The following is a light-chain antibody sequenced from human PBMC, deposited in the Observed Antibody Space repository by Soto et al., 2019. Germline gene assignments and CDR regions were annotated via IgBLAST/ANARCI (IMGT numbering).Light chain of an antibody. CDR2: GAS. V-gene: IGKV3-15*01. CDR1: QGVSSN. Sequence: EIVMTQSPATLSVSPGERATLSCRSSQGVSSNLAWYQQKPGQAPRLLIYGASTRATCIPARFSGSGSGTEFTLTISSLQSEDFAVYYCQQYNKWPLTFGQGIKVEIK. J-gene: IGKJ1*01. CDR3: QQYNKWPLT.